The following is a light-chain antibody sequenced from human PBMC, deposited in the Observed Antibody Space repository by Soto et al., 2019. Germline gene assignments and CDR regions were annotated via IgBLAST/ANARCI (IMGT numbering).Light chain of an antibody. CDR1: SSDVGIYNY. V-gene: IGLV2-14*01. CDR3: SSYTTSSALV. Sequence: QSVLTQPASVSGSPGQPITISCTGTSSDVGIYNYVSWYQQHPGKAPKLMIYEVSNRPSGVSNRFSGSKSGNTASLTISGLQAEDEADYYCSSYTTSSALVFGGGTKLTVL. J-gene: IGLJ2*01. CDR2: EVS.